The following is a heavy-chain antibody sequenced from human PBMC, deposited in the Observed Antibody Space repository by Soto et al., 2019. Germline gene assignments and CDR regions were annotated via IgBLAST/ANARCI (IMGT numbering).Heavy chain of an antibody. CDR3: AESTDTHTRPYGMDV. J-gene: IGHJ6*02. CDR2: IIPILGIA. V-gene: IGHV1-69*02. CDR1: GGTFSSYT. D-gene: IGHD2-2*01. Sequence: QVQLVQSGAEVKKPGSSVKVSCKASGGTFSSYTMSWVRQAPGQGLEWRGRIIPILGIANYEQKFQGRVTTTADNTTSTAYIELSSLRSEDNAVYYCAESTDTHTRPYGMDVWGQGTPVTVSS.